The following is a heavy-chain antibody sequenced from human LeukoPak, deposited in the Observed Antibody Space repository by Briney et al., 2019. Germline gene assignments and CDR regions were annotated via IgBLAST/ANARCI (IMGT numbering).Heavy chain of an antibody. CDR3: GRDQTTIQYYYDSSGYPPGHFQH. Sequence: GASVKVSCKASGYTFTSYGISWVRQAPGQGLEWMGWISAYNGNTNYAQKLQGRVTMTTDTSTSTAYMELRSLRSDDTAVYYCGRDQTTIQYYYDSSGYPPGHFQHWGQGTLVTVSS. CDR1: GYTFTSYG. V-gene: IGHV1-18*01. J-gene: IGHJ1*01. CDR2: ISAYNGNT. D-gene: IGHD3-22*01.